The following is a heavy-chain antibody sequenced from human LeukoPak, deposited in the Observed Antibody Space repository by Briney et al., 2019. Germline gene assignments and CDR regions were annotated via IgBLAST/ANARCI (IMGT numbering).Heavy chain of an antibody. J-gene: IGHJ4*02. D-gene: IGHD1-20*01. CDR2: IYHSGST. V-gene: IGHV4-4*02. CDR3: ASRAPRDNFNRYLPIDY. CDR1: GASISNSNW. Sequence: SGTLSLTCAAAGASISNSNWWTWVRQPPGKGLEWIGEIYHSGSTNYKPSLKSRATISVDKSKNQFSLKLSSVTAADTAVYYCASRAPRDNFNRYLPIDYWGQGTLVTVSS.